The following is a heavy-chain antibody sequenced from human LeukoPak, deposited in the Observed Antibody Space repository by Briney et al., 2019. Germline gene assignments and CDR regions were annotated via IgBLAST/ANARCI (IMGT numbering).Heavy chain of an antibody. CDR2: ISSSSSYI. V-gene: IGHV3-21*04. CDR1: GFTFSSYS. D-gene: IGHD3-22*01. Sequence: GGSLRLSCAASGFTFSSYSMNWVRQAPGKGLEWVSSISSSSSYIYYADSVKGRFTISRDNAKNSLYLQMNSLRAEDTALYYCAKGSMIVVVITYFDYWGQGTLVTVSS. CDR3: AKGSMIVVVITYFDY. J-gene: IGHJ4*02.